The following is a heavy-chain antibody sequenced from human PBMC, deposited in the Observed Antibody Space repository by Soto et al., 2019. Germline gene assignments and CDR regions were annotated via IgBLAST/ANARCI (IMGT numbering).Heavy chain of an antibody. CDR2: ISYDGSNK. D-gene: IGHD5-18*01. V-gene: IGHV3-30-3*01. CDR3: ASEYSYGYLGY. Sequence: PWWSLRLSCSASVFTFSSYAMHWFRQAPGKGLEWVAVISYDGSNKYYADSVKGRFTISRDNSKNTLYLQMNSLRAEDTAVYYCASEYSYGYLGYWGQGTLVTVSS. CDR1: VFTFSSYA. J-gene: IGHJ4*02.